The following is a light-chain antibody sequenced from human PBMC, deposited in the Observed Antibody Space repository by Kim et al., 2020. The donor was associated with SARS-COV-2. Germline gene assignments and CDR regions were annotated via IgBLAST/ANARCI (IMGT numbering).Light chain of an antibody. CDR3: CSYAGSYSWV. CDR2: DVF. Sequence: QSALTQPRSVSGSPGQSVTISCTGTSTDVGGYIYVSWYQQHPGKAPKLMIYDVFKRPSGVPDRFSGSKSGNTASLTISSLQPEDEADYYCCSYAGSYSWVFGGGTQLTVL. CDR1: STDVGGYIY. J-gene: IGLJ3*02. V-gene: IGLV2-11*01.